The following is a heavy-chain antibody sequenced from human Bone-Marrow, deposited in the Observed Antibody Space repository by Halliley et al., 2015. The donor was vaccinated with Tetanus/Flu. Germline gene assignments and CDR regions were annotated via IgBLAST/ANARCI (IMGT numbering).Heavy chain of an antibody. J-gene: IGHJ5*01. V-gene: IGHV4-30-4*05. D-gene: IGHD6-13*01. CDR3: ARVLTGPGKFDP. CDR2: IYYGGRS. Sequence: GLEWIGYIYYGGRSYTNPSLRSRVTISADESRNQFSLDLSSVTAADTAVYYCARVLTGPGKFDPWGQGILVTVFS.